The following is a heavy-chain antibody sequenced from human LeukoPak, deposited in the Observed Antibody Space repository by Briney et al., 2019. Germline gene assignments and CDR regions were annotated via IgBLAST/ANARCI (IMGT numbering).Heavy chain of an antibody. CDR1: GFTFSSYG. J-gene: IGHJ5*02. D-gene: IGHD3-10*01. V-gene: IGHV3-30*02. CDR3: AKVRGLYGSGSYSYNNGFDP. Sequence: GGSLRLSCAASGFTFSSYGMHWVRQAPGKGLEWVACIRYDGSNKYYADSVKGRFTISRDNSKNTLYLQMNSLRAEDTAVYYCAKVRGLYGSGSYSYNNGFDPWGQGTLVTVSS. CDR2: IRYDGSNK.